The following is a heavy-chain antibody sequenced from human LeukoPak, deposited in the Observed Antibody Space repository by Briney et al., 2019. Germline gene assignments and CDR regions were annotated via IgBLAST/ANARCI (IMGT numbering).Heavy chain of an antibody. V-gene: IGHV4-4*07. CDR2: IYTSGST. J-gene: IGHJ4*02. D-gene: IGHD3-10*01. Sequence: SETLSLTCTVSGGSISSYYWSWIRQPAGKGLEWIGRIYTSGSTNHNPSRKSRVTMSVDTSKNQFSLKLSSVTAADTAVYYCARELSWFGELEVNFDYWGQGTLVTVSS. CDR3: ARELSWFGELEVNFDY. CDR1: GGSISSYY.